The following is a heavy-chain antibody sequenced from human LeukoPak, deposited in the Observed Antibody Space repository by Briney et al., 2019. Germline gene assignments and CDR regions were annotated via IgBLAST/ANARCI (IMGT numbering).Heavy chain of an antibody. J-gene: IGHJ4*02. CDR2: LKEDGSQK. CDR3: ARDPWGYGDDYNGDY. CDR1: GFTFSRYW. Sequence: PGGSLRLSCAASGFTFSRYWMSWVRQAPGKGLEWVANLKEDGSQKYYVDSVKGRFTISRDNAKNSLYLQMNSLRAEDTAVYYCARDPWGYGDDYNGDYWGQGTLVTVSS. D-gene: IGHD5-24*01. V-gene: IGHV3-7*01.